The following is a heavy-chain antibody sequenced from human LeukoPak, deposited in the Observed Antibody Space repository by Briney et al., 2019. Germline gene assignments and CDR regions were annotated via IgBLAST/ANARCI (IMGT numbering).Heavy chain of an antibody. CDR3: ASPVRGTYSSSWYGGAFDI. CDR2: IYYSGST. V-gene: IGHV4-59*05. Sequence: PSETLSLTCTVSGGSISSYYWSWIRQPPGKGLEWIGSIYYSGSTYYNPSLKSRVTISVDTSKNQFSLKLSSVTAADTAVYYCASPVRGTYSSSWYGGAFDIWGQGTMVTVSS. J-gene: IGHJ3*02. CDR1: GGSISSYY. D-gene: IGHD6-13*01.